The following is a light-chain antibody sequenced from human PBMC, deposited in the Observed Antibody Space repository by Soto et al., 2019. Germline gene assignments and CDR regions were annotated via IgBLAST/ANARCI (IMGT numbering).Light chain of an antibody. J-gene: IGKJ1*01. V-gene: IGKV1-5*03. Sequence: DIQMTQSPSTLSASVGDRVTITCRASQSISSWLAWYQQKPGQAPKLLIYKASSFESGVPSRFSGSGSGPELTLTISSLQPDDFATYYCQQYNSYPWTLGQGTQVEIK. CDR2: KAS. CDR3: QQYNSYPWT. CDR1: QSISSW.